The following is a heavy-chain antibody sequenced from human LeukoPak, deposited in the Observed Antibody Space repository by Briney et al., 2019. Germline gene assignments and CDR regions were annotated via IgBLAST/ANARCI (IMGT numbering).Heavy chain of an antibody. CDR1: GYTFTGYY. Sequence: GESLKISCKASGYTFTGYYMHWVRQAPGQGLEWMGWINPNSGGTNYAQKFQGRVTMTRDTSISTAYMELSRPRSDDTAVYYCARDANNYYDSSGYYYYFDYWGQGTLVTVSS. CDR3: ARDANNYYDSSGYYYYFDY. J-gene: IGHJ4*02. D-gene: IGHD3-22*01. V-gene: IGHV1-2*02. CDR2: INPNSGGT.